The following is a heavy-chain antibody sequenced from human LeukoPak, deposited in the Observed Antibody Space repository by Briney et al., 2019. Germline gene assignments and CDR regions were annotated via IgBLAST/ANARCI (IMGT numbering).Heavy chain of an antibody. CDR2: ISGSGGST. V-gene: IGHV3-23*01. D-gene: IGHD6-13*01. Sequence: PGGSLRLSCAASGFTFSSYAMSWVRQAPGKGLEWVSCISGSGGSTYYADSVKGRFTISRDNSKNTLYLQMNSLRAEDTAVYYCAKTPIDSSSWSSPFDYWGQGTLVTVSS. CDR1: GFTFSSYA. J-gene: IGHJ4*02. CDR3: AKTPIDSSSWSSPFDY.